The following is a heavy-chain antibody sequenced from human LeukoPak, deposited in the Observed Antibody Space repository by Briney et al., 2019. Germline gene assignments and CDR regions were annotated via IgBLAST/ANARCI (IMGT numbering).Heavy chain of an antibody. CDR2: TYYRSKWYN. J-gene: IGHJ6*03. CDR1: GDSVSSNSAA. D-gene: IGHD5-12*01. CDR3: ARTSGYDGYYYYYYMDV. V-gene: IGHV6-1*01. Sequence: SQTLSLTCAISGDSVSSNSAAWNWIRQSPSRGLEWLGRTYYRSKWYNDYAVSVKSRITINPDTSKNQFSLQLNSVTPEDTAVYYCARTSGYDGYYYYYYMDVWGKGTTVTVSS.